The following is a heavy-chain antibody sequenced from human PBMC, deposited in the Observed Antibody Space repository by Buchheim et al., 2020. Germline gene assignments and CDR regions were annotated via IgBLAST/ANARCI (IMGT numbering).Heavy chain of an antibody. J-gene: IGHJ4*02. CDR1: GASISTGDYY. Sequence: QVQLQESGPGLVKPSQTLSLTCTVSGASISTGDYYWSWIRQPPGKGLEWIGYIYYSGTTYYNPSLKSRVTISVDTSKNEFSLKLSSVTAADTAVYYCARGYNYVRGSYRYFDCWGQGTL. V-gene: IGHV4-30-4*01. CDR3: ARGYNYVRGSYRYFDC. CDR2: IYYSGTT. D-gene: IGHD3-16*02.